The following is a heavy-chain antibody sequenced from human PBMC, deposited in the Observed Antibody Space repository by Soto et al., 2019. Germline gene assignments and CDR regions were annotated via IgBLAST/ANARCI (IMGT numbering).Heavy chain of an antibody. J-gene: IGHJ6*02. CDR3: AKSGEGDFWSGYPPDDYYYGMDV. CDR2: FSGSGGST. V-gene: IGHV3-23*01. CDR1: GFTLKSYA. D-gene: IGHD3-3*01. Sequence: PGGSLGLSSAASGFTLKSYAMSWVRQAPGKGLEWVSAFSGSGGSTYYADSVKGRFTISRDNSKNTLYLQMNSLRAEDTAVYYCAKSGEGDFWSGYPPDDYYYGMDVWGQGTTVTVSS.